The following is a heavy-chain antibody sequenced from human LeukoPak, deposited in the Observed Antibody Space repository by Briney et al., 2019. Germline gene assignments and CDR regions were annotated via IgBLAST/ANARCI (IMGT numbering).Heavy chain of an antibody. V-gene: IGHV3-66*03. CDR2: IYADFDNT. D-gene: IGHD6-13*01. J-gene: IGHJ5*02. Sequence: GGSLRLSCAVSGFTVSGDYMSWLRQAPGRGLEWVSVIYADFDNTDYADSVRGRFAISRDNSKNTLYLQMNSLRPEDTAVYYCAKDRIAAGGTTPLNHWGQGTLVTVSS. CDR3: AKDRIAAGGTTPLNH. CDR1: GFTVSGDY.